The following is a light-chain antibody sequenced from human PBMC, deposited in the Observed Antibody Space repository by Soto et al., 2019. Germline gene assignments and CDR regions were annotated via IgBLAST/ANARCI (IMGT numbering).Light chain of an antibody. CDR1: QSVSSY. Sequence: DIVMTQSPATLSVSPGERATLSCRASQSVSSYLAWYQQQPGKSPRLLIYGASTMPTGIPARFSGSGSGTEFTLTISSLQSEDVAVYYCQQYNKWPLTFGGGTKVEIK. J-gene: IGKJ4*01. CDR3: QQYNKWPLT. CDR2: GAS. V-gene: IGKV3-15*01.